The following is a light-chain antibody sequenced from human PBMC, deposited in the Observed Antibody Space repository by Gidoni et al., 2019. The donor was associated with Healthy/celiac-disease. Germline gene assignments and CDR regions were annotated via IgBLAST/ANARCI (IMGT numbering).Light chain of an antibody. CDR2: GAS. Sequence: IVLTQSPVTLSLSPGERATLSCRASHSVSSSYLAWYQQKPGQAPRLLIYGASSRATGIPDRFSGSGSGTDFTLTISRLEPEDFAVYYCQQYGSSWWTFGQGTKVEIK. CDR1: HSVSSSY. J-gene: IGKJ1*01. CDR3: QQYGSSWWT. V-gene: IGKV3-20*01.